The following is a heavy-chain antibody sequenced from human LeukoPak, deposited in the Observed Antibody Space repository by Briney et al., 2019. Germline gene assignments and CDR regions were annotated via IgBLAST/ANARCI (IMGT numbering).Heavy chain of an antibody. CDR1: GYSISSGYY. J-gene: IGHJ4*02. Sequence: NPSETLSLTCTVSGYSISSGYYWGWIRQPPGKGLEWIGSIYHSGSTYYNPSLKSRVTISVDTSKNQFSLKLSSVTAADTAVYYCARLWDYGGYVDYWGQGTLVTVSS. CDR2: IYHSGST. V-gene: IGHV4-38-2*02. D-gene: IGHD4-23*01. CDR3: ARLWDYGGYVDY.